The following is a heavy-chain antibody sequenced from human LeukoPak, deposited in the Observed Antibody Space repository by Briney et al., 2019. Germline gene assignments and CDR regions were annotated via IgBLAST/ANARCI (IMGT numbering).Heavy chain of an antibody. CDR2: IKQDGSEK. D-gene: IGHD3-16*01. J-gene: IGHJ6*02. V-gene: IGHV3-7*01. CDR1: GFTFSNYW. Sequence: GGSLRLSCVASGFTFSNYWMSWVRQAPGKGLEWVANIKQDGSEKYYVDSVKGRFTISRDDAKNSLYLQMNSLRAEDTAVYYCAKPFGPAYYYYGMDVWGQGTTVTVSS. CDR3: AKPFGPAYYYYGMDV.